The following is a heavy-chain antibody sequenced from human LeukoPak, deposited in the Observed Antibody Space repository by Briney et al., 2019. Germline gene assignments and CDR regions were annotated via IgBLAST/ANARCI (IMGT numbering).Heavy chain of an antibody. J-gene: IGHJ4*02. D-gene: IGHD5-12*01. CDR1: GFTFSSYE. CDR3: ARLFVVSGCYFDY. Sequence: GGSLRLSCAASGFTFSSYEMNWVRQAPGKGLEWVSYISSSGSTIYYADSVKGRFTISRDNAKNSLYLQMNSLRAEDTAVYYCARLFVVSGCYFDYWGQGTLVTVSS. V-gene: IGHV3-48*03. CDR2: ISSSGSTI.